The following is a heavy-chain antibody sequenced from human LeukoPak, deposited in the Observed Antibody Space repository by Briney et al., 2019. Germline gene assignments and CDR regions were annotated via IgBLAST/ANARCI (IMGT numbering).Heavy chain of an antibody. J-gene: IGHJ6*03. CDR3: AKQGAMVYHYYMDV. D-gene: IGHD5-18*01. CDR2: ISGSGGST. V-gene: IGHV3-23*01. Sequence: GGSLSLPCTASGFTFSSYAMSWVRQAPGKGLEWVSAISGSGGSTYYADSVKGRFTISRDNSKNTLYLQMNSLRAEDTAVYYCAKQGAMVYHYYMDVWGKGTKATFSS. CDR1: GFTFSSYA.